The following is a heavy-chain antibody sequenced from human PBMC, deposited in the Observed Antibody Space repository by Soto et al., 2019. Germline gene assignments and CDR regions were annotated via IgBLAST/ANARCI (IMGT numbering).Heavy chain of an antibody. CDR3: ARGAYYFDY. Sequence: PGGSLRLSCAASGFTFSSYSMNWVRQAPGKGLEWVSSISSSSSYIYYVDSVKGRFTISRDNAKNSLYLQMNSLRAEDTAVYYCARGAYYFDYWGQGTLVTVSS. CDR1: GFTFSSYS. D-gene: IGHD1-26*01. J-gene: IGHJ4*02. V-gene: IGHV3-21*01. CDR2: ISSSSSYI.